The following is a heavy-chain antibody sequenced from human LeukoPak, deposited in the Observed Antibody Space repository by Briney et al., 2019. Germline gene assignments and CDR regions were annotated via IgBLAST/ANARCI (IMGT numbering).Heavy chain of an antibody. CDR2: IYSGGNT. D-gene: IGHD2/OR15-2a*01. Sequence: DPGGSLRLSCTVSGFTVSINSMSWVRQAPGKGLEWVSFIYSGGNTHYSYSVKGRFTISRDNSKNTLYLQMNSLRAEDTAVYYCARWAGEYSHPYDYWGQGTLVTVSS. CDR3: ARWAGEYSHPYDY. V-gene: IGHV3-53*01. J-gene: IGHJ4*02. CDR1: GFTVSINS.